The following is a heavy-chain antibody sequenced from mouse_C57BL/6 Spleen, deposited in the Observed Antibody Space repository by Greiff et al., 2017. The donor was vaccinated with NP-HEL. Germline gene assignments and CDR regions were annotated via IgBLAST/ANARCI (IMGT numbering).Heavy chain of an antibody. D-gene: IGHD3-2*02. Sequence: VQLQQSGAELVRPGTSVKVSCKASGYAFTNYLIEWVKQRPGQGLEWIGVINPGSGGTNYNEKFKGKATLTADKSSSTAYMQLSSLTSEDSAVYFCARRASSHYFDYWGQGTTLTVSS. V-gene: IGHV1-54*01. CDR2: INPGSGGT. CDR3: ARRASSHYFDY. CDR1: GYAFTNYL. J-gene: IGHJ2*01.